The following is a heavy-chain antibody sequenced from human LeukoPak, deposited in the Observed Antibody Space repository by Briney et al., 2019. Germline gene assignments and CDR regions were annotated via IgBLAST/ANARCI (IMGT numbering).Heavy chain of an antibody. Sequence: GGSLRLSCAASGFTFSSYSMNWVRQAPGKGPEWVSYFNNVDKTIQYADSVKGRFTISRDNSKSTLCLQMNSLRAEDTAVYYCAKQLGYCSDGSCYFPYWGQGTLVTVSS. J-gene: IGHJ4*02. CDR1: GFTFSSYS. CDR2: FNNVDKTI. V-gene: IGHV3-48*01. D-gene: IGHD2-15*01. CDR3: AKQLGYCSDGSCYFPY.